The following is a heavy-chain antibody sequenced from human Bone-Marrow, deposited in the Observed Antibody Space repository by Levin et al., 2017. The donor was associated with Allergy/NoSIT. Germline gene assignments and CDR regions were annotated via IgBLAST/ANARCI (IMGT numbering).Heavy chain of an antibody. CDR1: GYSFTSYW. V-gene: IGHV5-10-1*01. J-gene: IGHJ5*02. CDR2: IDPGDSYT. Sequence: KYGESLKISCKGSGYSFTSYWISWVRQMPGKGLQWMGRIDPGDSYTHYNPSFQGHVTMSVDKSITTAYLQWSSLKASDTAMYYCAREGPGNNWFDPWGQGTLVTVSS. CDR3: AREGPGNNWFDP. D-gene: IGHD1-1*01.